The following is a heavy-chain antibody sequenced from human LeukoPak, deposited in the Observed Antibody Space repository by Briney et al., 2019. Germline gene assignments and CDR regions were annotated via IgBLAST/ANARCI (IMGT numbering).Heavy chain of an antibody. V-gene: IGHV3-23*01. CDR1: GFTFSAYA. CDR2: IGSDNKP. Sequence: PGGSLRRFCEASGFTFSAYALTWVRQAPGQGLEWVSSIGSDNKPHYSESVKGRFAISRDNSKGMLFLQLNSLRAEDTALYCCARDLSYYAAMEVWGQGTTVTVSS. CDR3: ARDLSYYAAMEV. J-gene: IGHJ6*02. D-gene: IGHD1-26*01.